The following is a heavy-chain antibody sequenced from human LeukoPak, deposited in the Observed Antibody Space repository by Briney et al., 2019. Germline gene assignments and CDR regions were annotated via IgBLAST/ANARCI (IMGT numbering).Heavy chain of an antibody. D-gene: IGHD7-27*01. Sequence: GGSLRLSCAASGFTFSTYWFHWVRQAPGKGLIWVSRINEDGSTINYADSVRGRFAISRDNAKNTLYLEMNSLRAEDTAVYYCARDLSGRDDYWGQGTLVTVSS. CDR3: ARDLSGRDDY. J-gene: IGHJ4*02. V-gene: IGHV3-74*01. CDR2: INEDGSTI. CDR1: GFTFSTYW.